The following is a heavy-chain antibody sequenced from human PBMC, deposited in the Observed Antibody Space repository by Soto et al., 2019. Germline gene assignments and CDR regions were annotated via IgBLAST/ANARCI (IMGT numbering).Heavy chain of an antibody. CDR3: TRDLYYFDSSAYYGHNWFDP. CDR1: GGTFSTYS. V-gene: IGHV1-69*13. Sequence: SVKVSCKASGGTFSTYSMSWVRQAPGQGLEWMGGIIPMFGTTTYAENFQGRVTITADESTSTAYMELTSLRSEDTAVYYCTRDLYYFDSSAYYGHNWFDPWGQGTRVTVSS. CDR2: IIPMFGTT. D-gene: IGHD3-22*01. J-gene: IGHJ5*02.